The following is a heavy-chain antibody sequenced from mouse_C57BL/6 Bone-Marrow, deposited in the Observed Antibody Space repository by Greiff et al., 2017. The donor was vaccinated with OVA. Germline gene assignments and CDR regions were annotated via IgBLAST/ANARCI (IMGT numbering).Heavy chain of an antibody. CDR3: ARHVDDYDDYYAMDY. CDR2: ISNLAYSI. D-gene: IGHD2-4*01. Sequence: EVMLVESGGGLVQPGGSLKLSCAASGFTFSDYGMAWVRQAPRKGPEWVAFISNLAYSIYYADTVTGRFTISRENAKNTLYLEMSSLRSEDTAMYYCARHVDDYDDYYAMDYWGQGTSVTVSS. J-gene: IGHJ4*01. CDR1: GFTFSDYG. V-gene: IGHV5-15*01.